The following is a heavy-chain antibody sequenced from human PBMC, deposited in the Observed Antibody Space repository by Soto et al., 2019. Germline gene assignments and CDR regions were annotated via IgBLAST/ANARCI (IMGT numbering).Heavy chain of an antibody. J-gene: IGHJ4*02. CDR3: ARLSGSYNDRYFDN. CDR2: IFYNGNT. D-gene: IGHD1-26*01. V-gene: IGHV4-39*01. CDR1: GDSISGSPYF. Sequence: SETLSLICTVSGDSISGSPYFWGWIRQPPGKRLEWIGSIFYNGNTYYNASLKSRLTISVDTSNNQFSLKVKSVTAADTAVYFCARLSGSYNDRYFDNWGQGTLVTVSS.